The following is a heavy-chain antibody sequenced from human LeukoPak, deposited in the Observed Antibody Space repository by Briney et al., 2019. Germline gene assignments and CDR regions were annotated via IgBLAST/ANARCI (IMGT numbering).Heavy chain of an antibody. D-gene: IGHD3-10*01. V-gene: IGHV3-15*04. CDR1: GFSVSDAW. Sequence: GGSLRLSCAASGFSVSDAWVSWVRQIPGKGLEWVGRIESKTDGGTTDYAAPVKGRFTISRDDSTNTLYLQMNSLKSEDTAVYYCTTYGSGRKFDYWGQGILVTVSS. CDR3: TTYGSGRKFDY. CDR2: IESKTDGGTT. J-gene: IGHJ4*02.